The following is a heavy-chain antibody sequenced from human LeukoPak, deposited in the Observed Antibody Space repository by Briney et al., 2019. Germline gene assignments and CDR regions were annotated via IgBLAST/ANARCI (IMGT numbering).Heavy chain of an antibody. CDR1: GGTFSSYD. Sequence: SVKVSCKASGGTFSSYDISWVRQAPGQGLEWMGGITPMFGKANYAQKFQGRVTTTADKATSTAYMELSSLRSEDTAVYYCASPHGYSGSYYRYFGAFDIWGQGTMVTVSS. J-gene: IGHJ3*02. CDR2: ITPMFGKA. V-gene: IGHV1-69*06. D-gene: IGHD1-26*01. CDR3: ASPHGYSGSYYRYFGAFDI.